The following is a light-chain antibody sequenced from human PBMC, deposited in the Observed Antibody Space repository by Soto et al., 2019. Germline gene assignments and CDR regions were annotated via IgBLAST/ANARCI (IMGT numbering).Light chain of an antibody. CDR2: DAS. CDR3: QQYNSYSWT. V-gene: IGKV1-5*01. CDR1: QSISSW. Sequence: DIQMTQSPSTLSASVGDRVTITCRASQSISSWLAWYQQKPGKAPNLLIYDASSLESGVPSRFSGSGSGTEFTLTISSLRPDDFATYYCQQYNSYSWTFGQGTKVDI. J-gene: IGKJ1*01.